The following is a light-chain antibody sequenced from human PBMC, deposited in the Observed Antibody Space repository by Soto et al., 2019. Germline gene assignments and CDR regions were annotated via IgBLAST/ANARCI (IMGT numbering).Light chain of an antibody. J-gene: IGKJ2*01. CDR2: ATY. V-gene: IGKV3-20*01. Sequence: VLTQSPGTLSLSPGERATLSCRAGQSVSSGYLAWYQQKPGQAPRLLIYATYTRAAGIPDRFSGSGSGTAVTLPISRLQPEDFAVYYCHQYGPSPSYTFGQGTKLEIK. CDR3: HQYGPSPSYT. CDR1: QSVSSGY.